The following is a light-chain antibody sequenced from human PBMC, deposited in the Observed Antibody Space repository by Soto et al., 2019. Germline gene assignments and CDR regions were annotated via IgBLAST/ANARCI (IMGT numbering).Light chain of an antibody. CDR1: QNIHNH. CDR3: QQYGSTSYI. J-gene: IGKJ2*01. Sequence: DKLMSQSPATLSVSPGERVTLSCRASQNIHNHMSWFLQKPGQTPRLLIYDAIIRAPDVPARFSGSWSGTEFTLTINRLEPEDFAVYHCQQYGSTSYIFGQGTNLEIK. V-gene: IGKV3-15*01. CDR2: DAI.